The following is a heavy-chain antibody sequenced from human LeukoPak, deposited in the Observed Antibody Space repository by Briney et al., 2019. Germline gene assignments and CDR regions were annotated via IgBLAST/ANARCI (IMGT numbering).Heavy chain of an antibody. CDR2: IYYSGST. J-gene: IGHJ4*02. CDR1: GGSISSYY. CDR3: ARSPMVLYYFDY. V-gene: IGHV4-59*01. D-gene: IGHD3-10*01. Sequence: PSETLSLICTVSGGSISSYYWSWIRQPPGKGLEWIGYIYYSGSTNYNPSLKSRVTISVDTSKNQFSLKLSSVTAADTAVYYCARSPMVLYYFDYWGQGTLVTVSS.